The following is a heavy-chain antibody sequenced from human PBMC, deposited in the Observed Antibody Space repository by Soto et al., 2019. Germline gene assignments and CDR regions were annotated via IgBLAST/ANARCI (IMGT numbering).Heavy chain of an antibody. J-gene: IGHJ6*02. CDR3: ATDPDSSAYYGMDV. CDR1: GFTFSDYY. Sequence: QVQLVESGGGLVRPGGSLRLSCAASGFTFSDYYMTWIRQAPGKGLEWVSSITSGGTMYYADSVKGRFSISRDNAKKSPYLQLSSLRAEDTAVYYCATDPDSSAYYGMDVWGQGTTVTVSS. CDR2: ITSGGTM. D-gene: IGHD6-19*01. V-gene: IGHV3-11*01.